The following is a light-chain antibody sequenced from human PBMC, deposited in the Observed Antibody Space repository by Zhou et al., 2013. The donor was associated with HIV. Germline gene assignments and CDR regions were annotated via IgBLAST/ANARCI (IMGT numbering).Light chain of an antibody. J-gene: IGKJ4*01. CDR2: SAS. CDR3: LQDNQYPLT. Sequence: AILLTQSPSSLSASVGDRVTITCRASQGIRDDLAWYQQKPGKPPKALIYSASSLQSGVPSRFSGRGSGTDFTLTISSLQPEDFATYYCLQDNQYPLTFG. V-gene: IGKV1-6*01. CDR1: QGIRDD.